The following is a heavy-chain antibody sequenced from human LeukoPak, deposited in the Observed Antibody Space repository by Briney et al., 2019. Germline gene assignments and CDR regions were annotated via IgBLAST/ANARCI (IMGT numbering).Heavy chain of an antibody. CDR2: MYYSGST. CDR1: GGSISSYS. CDR3: ASLYSGSYDTGSFDYFNY. J-gene: IGHJ4*02. D-gene: IGHD1-26*01. Sequence: SETLSLTCTVSGGSISSYSWSWIRQPPGKGLECIGYMYYSGSTNYNPSLKSRVTISVDTSKNQFSLKLSSVTAADTAVYYCASLYSGSYDTGSFDYFNYWGQGTLVTVSS. V-gene: IGHV4-59*01.